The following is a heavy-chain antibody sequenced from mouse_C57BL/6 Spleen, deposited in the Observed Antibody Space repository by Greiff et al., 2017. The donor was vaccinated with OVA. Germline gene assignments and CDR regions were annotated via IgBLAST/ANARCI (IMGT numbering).Heavy chain of an antibody. CDR3: ARDPSRYAGYWVRFAV. CDR2: IYPGDGDT. D-gene: IGHD2-3*01. J-gene: IGHJ1*03. V-gene: IGHV1-82*01. Sequence: QVQLQQSGPELVKPGASVKISCKASGYAFSSSWMNWVKQRPGKGLEWIGRIYPGDGDTNYNGKFKGKATLTADKSSSTAYMQLSSLTSEDSAVYFCARDPSRYAGYWVRFAVWGTGTTVTVSS. CDR1: GYAFSSSW.